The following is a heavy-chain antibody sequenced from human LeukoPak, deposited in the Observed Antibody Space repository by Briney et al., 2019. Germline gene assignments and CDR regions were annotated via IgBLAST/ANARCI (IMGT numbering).Heavy chain of an antibody. CDR3: ARGGPYSYGQSYYSDY. CDR2: ISYDGSNK. D-gene: IGHD5-18*01. CDR1: GFTFSSYA. Sequence: GGSLRLSCAASGFTFSSYAMHWVRQAPGKGLEWVAVISYDGSNKYYADSVKGRFTISRDNSKNTLYLQMNSLRAEDTAVYYCARGGPYSYGQSYYSDYWGQGTLVTVSS. J-gene: IGHJ4*02. V-gene: IGHV3-30*01.